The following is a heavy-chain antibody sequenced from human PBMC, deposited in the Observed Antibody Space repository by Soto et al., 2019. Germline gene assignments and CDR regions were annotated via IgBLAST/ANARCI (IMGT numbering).Heavy chain of an antibody. CDR1: GGSCSGYY. D-gene: IGHD2-2*01. J-gene: IGHJ5*01. Sequence: GAGPGFSSETLSLTCACYGGSCSGYYWSWIRQPPGKGLYWIGEVNHSRTTNSNPSLKTQATISVDTSKNQFSLTLSSVTAAHTAVYYCARNYAYCSSLRCYYYTGPYNWFAFWGQGTLVNVSS. V-gene: IGHV4-34*01. CDR3: ARNYAYCSSLRCYYYTGPYNWFAF. CDR2: VNHSRTT.